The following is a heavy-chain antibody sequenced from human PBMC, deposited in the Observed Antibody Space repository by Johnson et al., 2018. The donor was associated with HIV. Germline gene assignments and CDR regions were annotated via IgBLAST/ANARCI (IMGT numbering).Heavy chain of an antibody. CDR1: GFTFNTYT. D-gene: IGHD6-13*01. V-gene: IGHV3-30*04. CDR2: ISYEGSYK. Sequence: QVQLVESGGGVVQPGRSLRLFCAVSGFTFNTYTMHWVRQAPGRGLEWVAVISYEGSYKYYADSVKGRFTVSRDDSKNSLYLQMNSLRAEDTAVYYCAKMFASAAGLDAFDIWGQGTMVTVSS. CDR3: AKMFASAAGLDAFDI. J-gene: IGHJ3*02.